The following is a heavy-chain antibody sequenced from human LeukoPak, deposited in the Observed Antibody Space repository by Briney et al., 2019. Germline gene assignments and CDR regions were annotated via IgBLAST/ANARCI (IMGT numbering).Heavy chain of an antibody. CDR2: IRSKANSYAT. Sequence: PGGSLKLSCAASGFTFSGSAMHWVRQASGKGLEWVGRIRSKANSYATAYAASVKGRFTISRDDSKNTAYLQMNSLKTEDTAVYYCTSARQTTDLWGQGTLVIVSS. V-gene: IGHV3-73*01. CDR3: TSARQTTDL. CDR1: GFTFSGSA. J-gene: IGHJ5*02. D-gene: IGHD1-14*01.